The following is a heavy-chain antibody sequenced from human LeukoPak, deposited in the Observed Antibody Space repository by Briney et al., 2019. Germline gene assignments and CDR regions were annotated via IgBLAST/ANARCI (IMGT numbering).Heavy chain of an antibody. J-gene: IGHJ4*02. V-gene: IGHV3-74*01. CDR1: GFTFSSYW. Sequence: GGSLRLSCAASGFTFSSYWMHWVRQAPGKGLVWVSRIPSDGRTTDYADSVKGRFTISRDNAKNTVNLQMNSLRAEDTAVYYCARDPRGGTLDYWGQGALVTVSS. CDR2: IPSDGRTT. CDR3: ARDPRGGTLDY. D-gene: IGHD3-10*01.